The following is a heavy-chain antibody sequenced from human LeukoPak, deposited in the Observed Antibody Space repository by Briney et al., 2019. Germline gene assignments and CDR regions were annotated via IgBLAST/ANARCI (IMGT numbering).Heavy chain of an antibody. CDR3: TTDGVVGIATGLWYFDY. J-gene: IGHJ4*02. V-gene: IGHV3-23*01. D-gene: IGHD3-3*01. CDR1: GFIFSPYA. Sequence: GGSLRLSCAASGFIFSPYAMSWVRQAPGKGLEWVAGIAGGDDRFYADSVKGRFSISRDNSKNTVDLQMNSLKTEDTAVYYCTTDGVVGIATGLWYFDYWGQGTLVTVSS. CDR2: IAGGDDR.